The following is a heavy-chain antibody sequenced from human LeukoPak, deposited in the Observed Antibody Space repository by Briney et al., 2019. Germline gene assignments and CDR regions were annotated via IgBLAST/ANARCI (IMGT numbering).Heavy chain of an antibody. Sequence: ASVTVSCKASGYTFTSYDVNWVRQAPGQGLEWMGWVTPTSGYAGYAQNFQGRVTMTRNTSISTAYMELSSLRSEDTAVYYCARKAHFGELLLGYYYYYMDVWGKGTTVTIS. D-gene: IGHD3-10*01. CDR3: ARKAHFGELLLGYYYYYMDV. J-gene: IGHJ6*03. CDR1: GYTFTSYD. CDR2: VTPTSGYA. V-gene: IGHV1-8*01.